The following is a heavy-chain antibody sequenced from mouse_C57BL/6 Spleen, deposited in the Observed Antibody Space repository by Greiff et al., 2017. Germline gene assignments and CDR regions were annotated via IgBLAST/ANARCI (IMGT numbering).Heavy chain of an antibody. D-gene: IGHD1-2*01. J-gene: IGHJ2*01. CDR3: AKEYYGLDC. V-gene: IGHV2-4*01. CDR2: IWSGGNT. Sequence: QVQLKESGPGLIQPSQCLSISCTVSGFSLTNYGVQWIRQPPGKGLEWLGVIWSGGNTDYNAAFISSLSISKDNSKSHVCFKKNSLQADDTAIYCCAKEYYGLDCWGQGTTLTVSS. CDR1: GFSLTNYG.